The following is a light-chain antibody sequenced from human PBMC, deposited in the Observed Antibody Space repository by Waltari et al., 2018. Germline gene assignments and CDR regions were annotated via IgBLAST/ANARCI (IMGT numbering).Light chain of an antibody. J-gene: IGKJ1*01. CDR2: DAS. CDR3: QRYGSSPTT. Sequence: EIVLTQSPGTLSLSPGEGATLSCRASQSVSTDVAWYQQRPGQAPRLLIYDASKRATGIPDRFSGSGSGTDFTLTISRLEPEDFAVYYCQRYGSSPTTFGQGTKVEIK. CDR1: QSVSTD. V-gene: IGKV3-20*01.